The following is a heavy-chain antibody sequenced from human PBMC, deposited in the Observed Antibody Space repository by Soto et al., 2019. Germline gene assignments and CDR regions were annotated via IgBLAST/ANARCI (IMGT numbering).Heavy chain of an antibody. CDR2: IYYSGST. J-gene: IGHJ4*02. CDR3: ARVRWKTPLGPTVSYFDY. Sequence: QVQLQESGPGLVKPSQTLSLTCTVSGGSISSGDYYWSWIRQPPGKGLEWIGYIYYSGSTYYNPSLKSRVTILVDTSKNQFSLKLSSVTAADTAVYYCARVRWKTPLGPTVSYFDYWGQGTLVTVSS. CDR1: GGSISSGDYY. D-gene: IGHD4-17*01. V-gene: IGHV4-30-4*01.